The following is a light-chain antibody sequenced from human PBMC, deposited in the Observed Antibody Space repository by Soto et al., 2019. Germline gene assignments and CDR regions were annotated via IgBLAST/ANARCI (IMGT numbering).Light chain of an antibody. CDR2: DAS. J-gene: IGKJ4*01. Sequence: EIVLTPSPATLSLSPGEIATLSCRASQSVSSYLSWYQQKPGQAPRLLLHDASNRATGIPARFSGSGSGTDFTLTISSLEPEDFAVYYCQQRRNWPLTFGGGTKVGIK. CDR1: QSVSSY. CDR3: QQRRNWPLT. V-gene: IGKV3-11*01.